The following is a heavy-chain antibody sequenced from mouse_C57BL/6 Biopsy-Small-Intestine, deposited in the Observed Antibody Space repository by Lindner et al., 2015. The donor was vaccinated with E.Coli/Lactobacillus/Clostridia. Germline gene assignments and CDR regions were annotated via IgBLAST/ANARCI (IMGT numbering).Heavy chain of an antibody. CDR1: GYTFTSYW. CDR3: VITLRDYAMDY. Sequence: VQLQESGTVPARPGASVKMSCKTSGYTFTSYWMHWVKQRPGQGLEWIGYINPSSGYTKYNQKFKDKATLTADISSSTAYMQLSSLTYDDSAVYYCVITLRDYAMDYWGQGTSVTLSS. V-gene: IGHV1-7*01. D-gene: IGHD1-1*01. CDR2: INPSSGYT. J-gene: IGHJ4*01.